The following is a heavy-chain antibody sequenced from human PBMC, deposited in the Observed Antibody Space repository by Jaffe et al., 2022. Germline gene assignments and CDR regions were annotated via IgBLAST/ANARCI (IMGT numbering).Heavy chain of an antibody. CDR2: IIPILGIA. CDR1: GGTFSSYT. Sequence: QVQLVQSGAEVKKPGSSVKVSCKASGGTFSSYTISWVRQAPGQGLEWMGRIIPILGIANYAQKFQGRVTITADKSTSTAYMELSSLRSEDTAVYYCARPMIVVARGPDAFDIWGQGTMVTVSS. J-gene: IGHJ3*02. CDR3: ARPMIVVARGPDAFDI. D-gene: IGHD3-22*01. V-gene: IGHV1-69*02.